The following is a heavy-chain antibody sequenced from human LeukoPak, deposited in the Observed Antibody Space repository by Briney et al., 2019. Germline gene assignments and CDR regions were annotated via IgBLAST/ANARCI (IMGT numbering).Heavy chain of an antibody. V-gene: IGHV3-74*01. CDR3: TRPSTYAFDI. CDR2: IHSDGSST. D-gene: IGHD2-2*01. CDR1: GFTFSSYW. Sequence: GGSLRLSCAASGFTFSSYWMHWVRQAPGKGLVWVSHIHSDGSSTSYADSVKGRFTISRDNAKNTLYLQMNSLRAEDTAVYYCTRPSTYAFDIWGQGTMVTVSS. J-gene: IGHJ3*02.